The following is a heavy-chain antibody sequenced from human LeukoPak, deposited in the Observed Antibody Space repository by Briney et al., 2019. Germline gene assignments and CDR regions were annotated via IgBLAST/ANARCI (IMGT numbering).Heavy chain of an antibody. CDR3: AKDQGMRAGDYFDY. D-gene: IGHD3-10*01. J-gene: IGHJ4*02. CDR1: GFTVNSNY. Sequence: GGSLRLSCAASGFTVNSNYMNWVRQAPGKGLEWVSVVYSDDTTYYADSVKGRFTISRDNSKNTLYLQMNSLRAEDTAVYYCAKDQGMRAGDYFDYWGQGTLVTVSS. V-gene: IGHV3-53*01. CDR2: VYSDDTT.